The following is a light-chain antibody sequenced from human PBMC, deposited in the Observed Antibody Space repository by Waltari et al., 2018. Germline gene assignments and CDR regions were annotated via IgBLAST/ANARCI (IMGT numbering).Light chain of an antibody. CDR3: QQYYSTPLT. Sequence: DIVMTQSPDSLAVSLGERATINCKSSQSLLYSSNNKNYLAWYQQTPGQPPNLLIHSTSTRVSGVPDRFSGSGSGTDFTLTISSLQAEDVAIYYCQQYYSTPLTCGGGTKVEIK. V-gene: IGKV4-1*01. J-gene: IGKJ4*01. CDR1: QSLLYSSNNKNY. CDR2: STS.